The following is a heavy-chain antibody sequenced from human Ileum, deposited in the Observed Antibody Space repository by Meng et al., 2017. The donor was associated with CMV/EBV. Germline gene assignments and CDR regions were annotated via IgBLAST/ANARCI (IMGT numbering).Heavy chain of an antibody. Sequence: RLSGAAAGFTFSNFAMSWVRQAPGKGLEWVSVISVSGGSTYYADAVKGRFTISRDNSKNTLFLQMNSLRAEDTAVYYCAKRGDWFDPWGQGTLVTVSS. CDR1: GFTFSNFA. CDR3: AKRGDWFDP. CDR2: ISVSGGST. V-gene: IGHV3-23*01. J-gene: IGHJ5*02. D-gene: IGHD3-10*01.